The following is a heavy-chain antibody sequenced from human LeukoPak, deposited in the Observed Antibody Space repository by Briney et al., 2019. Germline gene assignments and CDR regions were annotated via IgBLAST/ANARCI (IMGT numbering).Heavy chain of an antibody. Sequence: GRSLRLSCAASGFTFSSYATHWVRQAPGKGLEWVAVISYDGSNKYYADSVKGRFTISRDNSKNTLYLQMNSLRAEDTAVYYCARDRGAIAYFDYWGQGTLVTVSS. D-gene: IGHD2-2*01. CDR1: GFTFSSYA. CDR3: ARDRGAIAYFDY. J-gene: IGHJ4*02. CDR2: ISYDGSNK. V-gene: IGHV3-30-3*01.